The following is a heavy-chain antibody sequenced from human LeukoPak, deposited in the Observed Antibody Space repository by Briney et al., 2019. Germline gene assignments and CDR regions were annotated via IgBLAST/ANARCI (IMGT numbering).Heavy chain of an antibody. J-gene: IGHJ4*02. CDR3: ARESPRNYGPHSRFDY. V-gene: IGHV4-4*07. CDR1: GGSISSYY. CDR2: IYTSGST. D-gene: IGHD1-7*01. Sequence: SPSETLSLTCTVSGGSISSYYWSWIRQPAGKGLEWIGRIYTSGSTNYNPSLKSRVTMSVDTSKNQFSLKLSSVTAADTAVYYCARESPRNYGPHSRFDYWGQGTLVTVSS.